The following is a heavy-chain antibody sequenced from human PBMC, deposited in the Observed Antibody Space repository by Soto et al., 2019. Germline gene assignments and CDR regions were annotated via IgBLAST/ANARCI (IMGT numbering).Heavy chain of an antibody. CDR1: GGTISSYY. Sequence: PSETLSLTCTVSGGTISSYYWSWIRQPPGKGLEWIGYIYYSGSTNYNPSLKSRVTISVDTSKNQFSLKLSSVTAADTAVYYCARDPFYGSGSYFNDWXQGTLVTVSS. CDR2: IYYSGST. CDR3: ARDPFYGSGSYFND. J-gene: IGHJ1*01. D-gene: IGHD3-10*01. V-gene: IGHV4-59*01.